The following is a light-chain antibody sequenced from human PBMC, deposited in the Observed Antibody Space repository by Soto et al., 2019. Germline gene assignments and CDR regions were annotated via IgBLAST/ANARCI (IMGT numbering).Light chain of an antibody. J-gene: IGLJ2*01. CDR1: TGAVTSGHY. CDR2: NTS. Sequence: QAVVTQEPSLTVSPGGTVTLTYGSSTGAVTSGHYPYWFQQKPGQAPRTLIYNTSNKHSWTPARFSGSLLGGKAALTLSGAQPEDEADYYCLLSYSGARPYVVFGGGTKLTVL. CDR3: LLSYSGARPYVV. V-gene: IGLV7-46*01.